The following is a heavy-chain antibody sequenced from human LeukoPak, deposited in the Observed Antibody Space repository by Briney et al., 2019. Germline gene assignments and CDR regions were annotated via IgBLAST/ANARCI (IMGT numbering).Heavy chain of an antibody. V-gene: IGHV3-48*03. CDR2: ISSSGSTI. D-gene: IGHD1/OR15-1a*01. J-gene: IGHJ6*03. CDR3: ARCAGTPAYYYFYYYMDV. CDR1: GFTFSSYE. Sequence: GGSLRLSCAASGFTFSSYEMNWVRQAPGKGLEWVSYISSSGSTIYYADSVKGRFTISRDNAKNSLYLQMNSLRAEDTAVYYCARCAGTPAYYYFYYYMDVWGKGTTVTVSS.